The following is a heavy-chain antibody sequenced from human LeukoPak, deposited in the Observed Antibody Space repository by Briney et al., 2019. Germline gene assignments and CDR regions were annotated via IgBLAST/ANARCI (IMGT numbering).Heavy chain of an antibody. J-gene: IGHJ5*02. CDR3: ARESYYYDSGRSHNWFDP. Sequence: ASVKVSCKASGYTFSSYGISWVRQAPGQGLEWMAWISAYNGKTNYAQKFQGRVTMTTETSTSTAYMELRSLRPDDTAVYYCARESYYYDSGRSHNWFDPWGQGTLVTVSS. CDR1: GYTFSSYG. CDR2: ISAYNGKT. V-gene: IGHV1-18*01. D-gene: IGHD3-22*01.